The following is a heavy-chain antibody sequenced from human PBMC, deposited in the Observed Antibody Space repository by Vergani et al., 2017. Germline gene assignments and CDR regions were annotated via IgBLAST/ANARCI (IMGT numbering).Heavy chain of an antibody. D-gene: IGHD3-16*01. Sequence: QVQLQESGPGLVKPSQTLSLTCTVSGGSISSGGYYWSWIRQPPGKGLEWIGYIYYSGSTNYNPSLKSRVTISVDTSKNQFSLKLSSVTDADTAGYYCARHRRSRGTPYYYYGMDVWGQGTTVTVSS. V-gene: IGHV4-61*08. CDR3: ARHRRSRGTPYYYYGMDV. J-gene: IGHJ6*02. CDR1: GGSISSGGYY. CDR2: IYYSGST.